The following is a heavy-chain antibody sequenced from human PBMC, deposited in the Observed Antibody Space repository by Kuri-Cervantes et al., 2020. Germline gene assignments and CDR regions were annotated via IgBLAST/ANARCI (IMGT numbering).Heavy chain of an antibody. CDR1: GYTFTSYG. J-gene: IGHJ4*02. CDR3: ARVHRHYYGSGFYFDY. Sequence: ASVKVSCKASGYTFTSYGISWVRQAPGQGLEWMGWISAYNGNTNYAQKLQGRVTMTTDTSTSTAYMELRSLRSDDTAVYYCARVHRHYYGSGFYFDYWGQGTLVTVSS. V-gene: IGHV1-18*01. CDR2: ISAYNGNT. D-gene: IGHD3-10*01.